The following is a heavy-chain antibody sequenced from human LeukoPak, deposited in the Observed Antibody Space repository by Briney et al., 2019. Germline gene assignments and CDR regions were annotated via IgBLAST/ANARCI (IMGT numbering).Heavy chain of an antibody. CDR2: SSSSGTSI. CDR3: ARDSPITGSFYDYMDV. CDR1: GFIFSSCE. D-gene: IGHD1-20*01. V-gene: IGHV3-48*03. J-gene: IGHJ6*03. Sequence: GGSLRLSCGACGFIFSSCEMNGLRQAPGKGVEWISYSSSSGTSIYCADSEKGRFTLYRKNTKNSLYLKMNRQRSEDTAVYYCARDSPITGSFYDYMDVWGKGTTVTVSS.